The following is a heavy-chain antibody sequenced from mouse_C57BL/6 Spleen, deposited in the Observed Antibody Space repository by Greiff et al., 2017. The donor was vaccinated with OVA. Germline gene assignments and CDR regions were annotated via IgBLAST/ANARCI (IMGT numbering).Heavy chain of an antibody. V-gene: IGHV5-16*01. J-gene: IGHJ4*01. Sequence: EVMLVESEGGLVQPGSSMKLSCTASGFTFSDYYMAWVRQVPEKGLEWVANINYDGSSTYYLDSLKSRFIISRDNAKNILYLQMSSLKSEDTATYYCARDTYYYGDYYAMDYWGQGTSVTVSS. D-gene: IGHD1-1*01. CDR3: ARDTYYYGDYYAMDY. CDR2: INYDGSST. CDR1: GFTFSDYY.